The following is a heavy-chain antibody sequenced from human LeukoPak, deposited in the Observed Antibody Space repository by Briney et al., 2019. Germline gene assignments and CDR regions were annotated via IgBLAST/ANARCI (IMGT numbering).Heavy chain of an antibody. CDR3: ARVRVYYYDSSGYSDY. J-gene: IGHJ4*02. D-gene: IGHD3-22*01. V-gene: IGHV3-7*01. Sequence: GGSLSLSCAASGFRFSRYWMSWVRQAPGKGLEWVANIKEDGSEKYYVDSVKGRFSISRDNAKNSLYLQMKSLRAEDTAVYYCARVRVYYYDSSGYSDYWGQGTLVTVSS. CDR2: IKEDGSEK. CDR1: GFRFSRYW.